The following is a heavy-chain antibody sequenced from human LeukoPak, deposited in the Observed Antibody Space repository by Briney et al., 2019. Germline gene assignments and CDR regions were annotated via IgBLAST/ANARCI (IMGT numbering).Heavy chain of an antibody. CDR2: IYYSGST. J-gene: IGHJ4*02. CDR1: GGSVSSGTYY. D-gene: IGHD6-6*01. Sequence: PSETLSLTCTVSGGSVSSGTYYWSWIRQHPGKGLEWIGYIYYSGSTYYNPSLKSRITMSVEMSKNQFSLKLSSVTAADTAVYYCARDGQLGGDYWGQGTLVTVSS. CDR3: ARDGQLGGDY. V-gene: IGHV4-31*03.